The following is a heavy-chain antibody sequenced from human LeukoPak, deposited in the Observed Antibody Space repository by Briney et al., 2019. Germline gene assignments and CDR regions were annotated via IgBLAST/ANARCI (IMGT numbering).Heavy chain of an antibody. V-gene: IGHV4-30-4*01. CDR2: IYVNGRT. CDR1: NGSISSGEYY. J-gene: IGHJ4*02. CDR3: ARIYYFGWGFDYY. Sequence: PSETLSLTCAISNGSISSGEYYWTWIRQPPGKGLEWIGYIYVNGRTDYNPSLRSRVTISTGTSKDQFSLTLSSVTAADTAVYYCARIYYFGWGFDYYWGQGALVTVSS. D-gene: IGHD3-10*01.